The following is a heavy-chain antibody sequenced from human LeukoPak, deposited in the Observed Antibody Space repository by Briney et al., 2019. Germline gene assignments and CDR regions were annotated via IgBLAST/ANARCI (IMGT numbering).Heavy chain of an antibody. D-gene: IGHD1-26*01. Sequence: GGSLRLSCAASGFTFSNAWMSWVRQAPGKGLEWVGRIKSKTDGGTTDYAAPVKGRFTISRDDSKNTLYLQMNSLKAEDTAVYYCTTSGSYRYYFDYWGQGTLVTVSS. CDR1: GFTFSNAW. J-gene: IGHJ4*02. V-gene: IGHV3-15*01. CDR2: IKSKTDGGTT. CDR3: TTSGSYRYYFDY.